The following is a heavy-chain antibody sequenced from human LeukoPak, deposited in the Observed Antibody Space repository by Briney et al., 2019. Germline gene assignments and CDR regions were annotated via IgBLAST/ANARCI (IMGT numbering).Heavy chain of an antibody. D-gene: IGHD1-26*01. CDR3: ARAGTAGSSDF. Sequence: PGGSLRLSCAASGFTFSSYWMSWVRQAPGKGLEWVANINQGGSEKYYVDSVKGRFTISRDNAKNSLYLQMNSLRAEDTAVYYCARAGTAGSSDFWCQGTLVTVSS. CDR2: INQGGSEK. J-gene: IGHJ4*02. CDR1: GFTFSSYW. V-gene: IGHV3-7*04.